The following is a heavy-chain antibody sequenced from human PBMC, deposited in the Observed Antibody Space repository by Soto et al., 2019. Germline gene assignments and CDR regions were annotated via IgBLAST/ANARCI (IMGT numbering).Heavy chain of an antibody. CDR1: GFTFSSYS. D-gene: IGHD3-9*01. V-gene: IGHV3-21*01. CDR3: ARDGFVFCLNRGWFDP. Sequence: EVQLVESGGGLVKPGGSLRLSCAASGFTFSSYSMNWVRQAPGKGLEWVSSISSSSSYIYYADSVKGRFTISRDNAKNSLYLQMNSLRADDTAVYYCARDGFVFCLNRGWFDPWGQGTLVTVSS. CDR2: ISSSSSYI. J-gene: IGHJ5*02.